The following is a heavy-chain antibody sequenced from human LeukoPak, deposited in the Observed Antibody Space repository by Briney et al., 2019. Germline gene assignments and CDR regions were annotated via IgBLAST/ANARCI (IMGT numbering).Heavy chain of an antibody. CDR1: GFALSSHA. D-gene: IGHD6-6*01. V-gene: IGHV3-30*04. CDR3: ARDLYSSSSVNWFDP. Sequence: PGRSLRLSCAASGFALSSHAMHWVRQAPGKGLEWVAVISYDENTKYYADSVKGRFTISRDNSRNTLYLQMNSLRADDTALYYCARDLYSSSSVNWFDPWGQGTLVTVSS. CDR2: ISYDENTK. J-gene: IGHJ5*02.